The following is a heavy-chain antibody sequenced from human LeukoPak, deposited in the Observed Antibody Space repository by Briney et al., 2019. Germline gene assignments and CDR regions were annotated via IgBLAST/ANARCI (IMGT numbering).Heavy chain of an antibody. J-gene: IGHJ4*02. Sequence: GGSLRLSCAASGFTFSGYAMSWVRQAPGKGLEWVSAISGSGGSTYYADSVKGRFTISRDNSENTLYLQMNSLRAEDTAVYYCAKDSPQGIAVAGTFDYWGQGTLVTVSS. D-gene: IGHD6-19*01. CDR2: ISGSGGST. CDR3: AKDSPQGIAVAGTFDY. V-gene: IGHV3-23*01. CDR1: GFTFSGYA.